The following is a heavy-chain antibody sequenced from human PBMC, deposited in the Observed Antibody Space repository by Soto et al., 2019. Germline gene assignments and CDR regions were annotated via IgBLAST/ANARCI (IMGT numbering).Heavy chain of an antibody. CDR1: GFNFNSYT. CDR2: ISRFSDRT. CDR3: ARVGAYFGKFDYFYY. V-gene: IGHV3-21*06. D-gene: IGHD3-10*01. J-gene: IGHJ4*02. Sequence: GGALRLSCSASGFNFNSYTMNLVRQAPGQGLEWVSSISRFSDRTYYADSVKCRFAIFRANAEYSVYLQVNRLRAEDTAVYYRARVGAYFGKFDYFYYWGQGTPVAV.